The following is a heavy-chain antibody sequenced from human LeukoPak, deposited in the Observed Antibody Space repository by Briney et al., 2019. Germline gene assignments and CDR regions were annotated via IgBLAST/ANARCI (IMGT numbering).Heavy chain of an antibody. CDR2: ISYDGSNK. Sequence: GGSLRLSCAASGFTFSSYAMHWVRQAPGKGLEWVAVISYDGSNKYYADSVKGRFTISRDNSKNTLYLQMNSLRAEDTAVYYCAKGPYDFWSGLDYYYYGMDVWGQGTTVTVSS. V-gene: IGHV3-30*04. CDR1: GFTFSSYA. J-gene: IGHJ6*02. D-gene: IGHD3-3*01. CDR3: AKGPYDFWSGLDYYYYGMDV.